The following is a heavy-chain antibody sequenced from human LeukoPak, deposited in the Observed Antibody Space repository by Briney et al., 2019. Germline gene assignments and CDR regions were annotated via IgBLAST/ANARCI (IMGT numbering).Heavy chain of an antibody. CDR1: GFTFSGSA. Sequence: GGSLRLSCAASGFTFSGSAMHWVRQASGKGLEWVGRIRSKANSYATTYAASVKGRFTISRDDSKNTAYLQMNSLKTEDTAVYHCTRTYGDYASFENVWGQGTTVTVSS. D-gene: IGHD4-17*01. J-gene: IGHJ6*02. CDR3: TRTYGDYASFENV. V-gene: IGHV3-73*01. CDR2: IRSKANSYAT.